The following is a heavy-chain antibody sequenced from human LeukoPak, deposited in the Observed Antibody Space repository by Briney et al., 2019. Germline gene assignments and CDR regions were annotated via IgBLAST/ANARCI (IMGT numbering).Heavy chain of an antibody. J-gene: IGHJ4*02. V-gene: IGHV4-59*01. Sequence: SETLSLTCTVSGGSISSYYWSWIRQPPGKGLEWIGYIYYSGSTNYNPSLKSRVTISVDTSKNQFSLKLSSVTAADTAVYYCARGAGGYVWGSYRRPLDYWGQGTLVTVSS. D-gene: IGHD3-16*02. CDR2: IYYSGST. CDR3: ARGAGGYVWGSYRRPLDY. CDR1: GGSISSYY.